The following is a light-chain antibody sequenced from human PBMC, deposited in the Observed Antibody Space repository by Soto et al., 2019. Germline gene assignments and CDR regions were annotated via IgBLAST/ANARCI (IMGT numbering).Light chain of an antibody. CDR3: QQCNNWPLT. V-gene: IGKV3-15*01. CDR1: QSVSNN. J-gene: IGKJ1*01. Sequence: EIAMTQSPATLSVSPGERVTLSCRASQSVSNNLAWFQQKPGQAPRLLIYGASTRATGIPARFSGSGSGTEFTLTISSLQTEDFAVYYCQQCNNWPLTFGQGTKVEIK. CDR2: GAS.